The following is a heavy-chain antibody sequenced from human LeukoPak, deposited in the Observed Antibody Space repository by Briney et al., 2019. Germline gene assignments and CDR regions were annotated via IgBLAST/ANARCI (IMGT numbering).Heavy chain of an antibody. CDR1: GFTFTDYA. J-gene: IGHJ4*02. V-gene: IGHV3-23*01. CDR2: IYGSGDGT. Sequence: GGSLRLSCAASGFTFTDYAMTWVRQAPGKGLELVSTIYGSGDGTYYADSVKGRFTISRDNSKNTLYVQMNSLRAEDTAVYYCAKGHAPSGSYADYWGQGTLVTVSS. D-gene: IGHD1-26*01. CDR3: AKGHAPSGSYADY.